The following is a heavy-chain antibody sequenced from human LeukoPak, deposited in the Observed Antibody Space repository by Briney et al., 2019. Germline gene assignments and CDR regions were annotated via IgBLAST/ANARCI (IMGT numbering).Heavy chain of an antibody. CDR2: ISGSGGST. V-gene: IGHV3-23*01. J-gene: IGHJ4*02. D-gene: IGHD6-13*01. CDR3: AKESSSWYYFDY. CDR1: GFTFSSYA. Sequence: GGSLILSCAASGFTFSSYAMSWVRQAPGKGLGGVSAISGSGGSTYYADSVKGRFTISRDNSKNTLYLQMNSLRAEDTAVYYCAKESSSWYYFDYWGQGTLVTVSS.